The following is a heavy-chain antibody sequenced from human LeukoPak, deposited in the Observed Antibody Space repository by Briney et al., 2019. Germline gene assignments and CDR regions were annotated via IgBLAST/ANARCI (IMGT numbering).Heavy chain of an antibody. D-gene: IGHD6-19*01. CDR2: INHSGST. V-gene: IGHV4-34*01. J-gene: IGHJ4*02. CDR1: GGSFSGYY. Sequence: SETLSLTCAVYGGSFSGYYWSWIRQPPGKGLEWIGEINHSGSTNYNPSLKSRVTISVDTSKNQFSLKLSSVTAADTAVYYCARRAVGKPFDYWGQGTLVTVSS. CDR3: ARRAVGKPFDY.